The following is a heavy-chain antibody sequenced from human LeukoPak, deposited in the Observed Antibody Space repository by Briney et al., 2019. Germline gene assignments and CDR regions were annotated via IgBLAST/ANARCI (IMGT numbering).Heavy chain of an antibody. D-gene: IGHD3-9*01. CDR2: ISGSGGST. CDR3: AKDMRFDWTPYYFDY. CDR1: GFTFSSYA. Sequence: GGSLRLSCAASGFTFSSYAMSWVRQAPGKGLEWVSAISGSGGSTYYADSVKGRFTISRDNSKNTLYLQMNSLRAEDTAVYYCAKDMRFDWTPYYFDYWGQGTLVTVST. J-gene: IGHJ4*02. V-gene: IGHV3-23*01.